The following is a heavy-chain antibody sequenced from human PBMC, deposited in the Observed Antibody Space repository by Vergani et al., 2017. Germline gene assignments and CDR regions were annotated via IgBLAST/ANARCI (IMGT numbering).Heavy chain of an antibody. V-gene: IGHV4-34*01. CDR3: ARKKTIFGVVIKYNWFDP. CDR2: IYHSGST. D-gene: IGHD3-3*01. CDR1: GGSFSGYY. J-gene: IGHJ5*02. Sequence: QVQLQQWGAGLLKPSETLSLTCAVYGGSFSGYYWGWIRQPPGKGLEWIGSIYHSGSTYYNPSLKSRVTISVDTSKNQFSLKLSSVTAADTAVYYCARKKTIFGVVIKYNWFDPWGQGTLVTVSS.